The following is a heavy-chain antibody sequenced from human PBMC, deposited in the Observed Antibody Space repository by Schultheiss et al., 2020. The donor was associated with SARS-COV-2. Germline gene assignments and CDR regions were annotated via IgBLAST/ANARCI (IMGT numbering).Heavy chain of an antibody. CDR2: IDHSGGT. J-gene: IGHJ6*02. V-gene: IGHV4-34*01. CDR3: ARRMFYYYGMDV. CDR1: GGSFSDHY. D-gene: IGHD3-10*02. Sequence: SETLSLTCAVSGGSFSDHYCTWIRQSPGKGLEWIGEIDHSGGTNYNPSLKSRVTISVDTSKNHLSLNLTSVTAADTAVYFCARRMFYYYGMDVWGQGTTVTVSS.